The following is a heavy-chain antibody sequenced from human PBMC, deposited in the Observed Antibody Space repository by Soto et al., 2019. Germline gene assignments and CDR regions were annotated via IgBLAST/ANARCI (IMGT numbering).Heavy chain of an antibody. J-gene: IGHJ6*02. CDR1: GASISGYH. CDR2: TSYSGAT. CDR3: ARVSGSYYYGMDV. V-gene: IGHV4-59*12. Sequence: SSETLSLTCTVSGASISGYHWSWIRQFPGKGLECLGYTSYSGATNYNPSLKSRVTISVDKSKNQFSLKLSSVTAADTAVYYCARVSGSYYYGMDVWGQGTTVTVS. D-gene: IGHD1-26*01.